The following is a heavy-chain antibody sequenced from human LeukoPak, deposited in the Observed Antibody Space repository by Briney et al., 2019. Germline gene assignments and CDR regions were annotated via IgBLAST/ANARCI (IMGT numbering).Heavy chain of an antibody. J-gene: IGHJ1*01. CDR2: INPSGGST. D-gene: IGHD3-10*01. CDR3: ASGEFGEYFQH. V-gene: IGHV1-46*01. Sequence: ASVKVSCKASGHTFTGYYMHWVRQAPGQGLEWMGIINPSGGSTSYAQKFQGRVTMTRDMSTSTVYMELSSLRSEDTAVYYCASGEFGEYFQHWGQGTLVTVSS. CDR1: GHTFTGYY.